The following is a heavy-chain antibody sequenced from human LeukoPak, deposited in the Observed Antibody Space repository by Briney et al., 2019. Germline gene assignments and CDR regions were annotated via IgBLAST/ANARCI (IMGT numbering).Heavy chain of an antibody. CDR1: GYSFTSYW. CDR2: IDPSDSYT. D-gene: IGHD3-16*01. CDR3: ARHRSYVSWFDP. Sequence: GESLKISCKGSGYSFTSYWISWVRQMPGKGLEWMGRIDPSDSYTNYSPSFQGHVTIPADKSISTAYLQWSSLKASDTAMYYCARHRSYVSWFDPWGQGTLVTVSS. J-gene: IGHJ5*02. V-gene: IGHV5-10-1*01.